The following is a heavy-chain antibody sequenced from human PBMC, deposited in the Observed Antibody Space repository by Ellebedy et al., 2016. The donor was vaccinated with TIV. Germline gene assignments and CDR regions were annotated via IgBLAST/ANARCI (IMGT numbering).Heavy chain of an antibody. V-gene: IGHV3-11*04. CDR2: ISSTGRTT. Sequence: PGGSLRLSCAASGFTFSDYYMSWIRQAPGKGLEWVSYISSTGRTTFYADSVKGRFTVSRDNAKNSLYLQMNSLRAEDTAVYYCWYPGSLRADSVDYWGQGTLVTVSS. D-gene: IGHD3-10*01. J-gene: IGHJ4*02. CDR1: GFTFSDYY. CDR3: WYPGSLRADSVDY.